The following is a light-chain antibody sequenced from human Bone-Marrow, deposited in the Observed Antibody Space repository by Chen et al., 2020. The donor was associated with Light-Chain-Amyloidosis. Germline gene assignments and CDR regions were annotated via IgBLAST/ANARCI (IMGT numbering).Light chain of an antibody. Sequence: EIVLTQSPATLSLSPGERATLSCRASQSVSSYLAWYQQKPGQAPRLLIYDASNRATGIPARFSGSGSGTAFTLTISSLEPEDFAVYYCQQRSGWPYTFGQGTKLEIK. CDR3: QQRSGWPYT. CDR1: QSVSSY. CDR2: DAS. J-gene: IGKJ2*01. V-gene: IGKV3-11*01.